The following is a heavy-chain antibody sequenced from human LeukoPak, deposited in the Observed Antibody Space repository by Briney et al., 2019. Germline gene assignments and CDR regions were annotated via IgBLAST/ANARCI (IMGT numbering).Heavy chain of an antibody. CDR1: GFIFNNYW. D-gene: IGHD1-26*01. CDR2: IKQDGSEK. V-gene: IGHV3-7*01. CDR3: ARGGSYYLYFDY. J-gene: IGHJ4*02. Sequence: GGSLRLSCAASGFIFNNYWISWVRQAPGKGLEWVANIKQDGSEKYYVDSVKGRFTISRDNAKNSLYLQMNSLRAEDTAVYYCARGGSYYLYFDYWGQGTLVTVSS.